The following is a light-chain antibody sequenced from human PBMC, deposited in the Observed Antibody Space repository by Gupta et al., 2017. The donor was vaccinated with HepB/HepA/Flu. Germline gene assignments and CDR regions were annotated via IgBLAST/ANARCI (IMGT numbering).Light chain of an antibody. V-gene: IGLV3-1*01. J-gene: IGLJ1*01. CDR3: QAWDSSTGGYV. Sequence: SYELTQPTSVSVSPGQPASITCPGDKLGDKYACWYQQKPGQSPVLVIYQDSKRPSGIPERFSGSNSGNTATLTISGTQAMDEADYYCQAWDSSTGGYVVGTGTKVTVL. CDR2: QDS. CDR1: KLGDKY.